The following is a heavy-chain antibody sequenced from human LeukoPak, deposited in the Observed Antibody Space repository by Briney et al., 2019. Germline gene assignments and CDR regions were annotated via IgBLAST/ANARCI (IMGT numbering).Heavy chain of an antibody. CDR2: IYSGGTT. Sequence: PGGSLRLSCEVSGLIVSSNYMSWVRQAPGKGLEWVSTIYSGGTTYYADSVMGRFTISRHNSRNTLYLQMNSLRAEDTAVYYCARVDTVMAYYFDLWGQGTLVTVSS. CDR1: GLIVSSNY. D-gene: IGHD5-18*01. V-gene: IGHV3-53*04. CDR3: ARVDTVMAYYFDL. J-gene: IGHJ4*02.